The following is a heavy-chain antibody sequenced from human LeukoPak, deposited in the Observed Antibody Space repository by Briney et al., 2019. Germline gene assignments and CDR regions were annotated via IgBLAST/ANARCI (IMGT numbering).Heavy chain of an antibody. CDR1: GGTFSSYA. Sequence: GASVKVSCKASGGTFSSYAISWVRQAPGQGLEWMGRIIPILGIANYAQKFQGRVTITADKSTSTAYMELSSLRSEDTAVYYCARDCPPAGAYYYYGMDVWGQGTTVTVSS. D-gene: IGHD6-19*01. V-gene: IGHV1-69*04. CDR3: ARDCPPAGAYYYYGMDV. CDR2: IIPILGIA. J-gene: IGHJ6*02.